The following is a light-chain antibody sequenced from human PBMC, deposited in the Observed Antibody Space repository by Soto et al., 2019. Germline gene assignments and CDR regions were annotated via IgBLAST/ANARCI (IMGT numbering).Light chain of an antibody. Sequence: DIQMTQSPSSLSASVGDRVNITCRASQYISTYLNWFQQKPGKAPKLLIYAASNLQSGVPSRLSGSGSGTDFTLTISSLQPEDFATYYCQQSYSVVWTFGQGTKVDI. CDR2: AAS. CDR3: QQSYSVVWT. J-gene: IGKJ1*01. V-gene: IGKV1-39*01. CDR1: QYISTY.